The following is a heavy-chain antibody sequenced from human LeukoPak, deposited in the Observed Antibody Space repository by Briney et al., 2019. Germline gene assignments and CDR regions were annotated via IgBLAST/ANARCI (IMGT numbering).Heavy chain of an antibody. CDR3: AKDASPTYSSGWYYFDY. CDR1: GFTFSNYA. CDR2: IRYDGSNK. J-gene: IGHJ4*02. Sequence: GGSLRLSCAASGFTFSNYAMHWVRQAPGKGLEWVAFIRYDGSNKYYADSVKGRFTISRDNSKNTLYLQMNSLRAEDTAVYYCAKDASPTYSSGWYYFDYWGQGTLVTVSS. D-gene: IGHD6-19*01. V-gene: IGHV3-30*02.